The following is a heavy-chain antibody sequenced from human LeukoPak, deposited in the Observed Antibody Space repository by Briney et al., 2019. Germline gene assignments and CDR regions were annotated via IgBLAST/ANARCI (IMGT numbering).Heavy chain of an antibody. J-gene: IGHJ4*02. CDR2: INHSGST. CDR3: ARGGRDGYNIDY. V-gene: IGHV4-34*01. D-gene: IGHD5-24*01. Sequence: SETLSLTCAVYGGPFSGYYWSWIRQPPGKGLEWIGEINHSGSTNYNLSLKSRVTISVDTSKNQFSLKLSSVTAADTAVYYCARGGRDGYNIDYWGQGTLVTVSS. CDR1: GGPFSGYY.